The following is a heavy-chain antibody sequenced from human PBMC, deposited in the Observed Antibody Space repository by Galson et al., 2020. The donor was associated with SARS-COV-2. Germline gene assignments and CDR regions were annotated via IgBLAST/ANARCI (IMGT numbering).Heavy chain of an antibody. V-gene: IGHV3-64*01. CDR2: ISSNGGNT. J-gene: IGHJ6*02. D-gene: IGHD4-17*01. Sequence: TGGSMRLSCAASGFTFSSYAMHWVRQVPGKGLEYVSAISSNGGNTYYANSVKGRFTISRDNSKNTLYLQMGSLRAEDMAVYYCARDPTPYGDYIPGVWGQGTTVTVSS. CDR1: GFTFSSYA. CDR3: ARDPTPYGDYIPGV.